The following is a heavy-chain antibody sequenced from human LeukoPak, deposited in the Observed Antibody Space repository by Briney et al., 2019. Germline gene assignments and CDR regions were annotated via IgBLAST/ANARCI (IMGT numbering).Heavy chain of an antibody. CDR3: ASTNSYDLDHPRLYYMDV. CDR1: GYTFTSYG. V-gene: IGHV1-18*01. J-gene: IGHJ6*03. Sequence: GAAVKVSCKASGYTFTSYGISWVRQAPGQGLEGMGWISAYNGNTNYAQKLQGRVTMTTDTSTSTAYMELRSLRSDDTAVYYCASTNSYDLDHPRLYYMDVWGKGTTVTVSS. D-gene: IGHD3-3*01. CDR2: ISAYNGNT.